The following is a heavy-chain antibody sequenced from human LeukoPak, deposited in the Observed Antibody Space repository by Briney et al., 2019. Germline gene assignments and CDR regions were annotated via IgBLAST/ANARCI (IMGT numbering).Heavy chain of an antibody. CDR2: IKQDGSEK. D-gene: IGHD3-10*01. CDR3: ARGFYGSGSYGPFFYYFDY. CDR1: GFTFSSYW. Sequence: GGSLRLSCAASGFTFSSYWMSWVRQAPGKGLEWVANIKQDGSEKYYVDSVKGRSTISRDNAKNSLYLQMNSLRAEDTAVYYCARGFYGSGSYGPFFYYFDYWGQGTLVTVSS. V-gene: IGHV3-7*01. J-gene: IGHJ4*02.